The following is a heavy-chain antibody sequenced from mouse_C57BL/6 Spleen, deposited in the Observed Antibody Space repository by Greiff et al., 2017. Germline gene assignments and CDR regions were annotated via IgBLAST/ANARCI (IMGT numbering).Heavy chain of an antibody. CDR3: ARGLVAY. CDR2: IDPSDSYT. V-gene: IGHV1-50*01. CDR1: GYTFTSYR. J-gene: IGHJ3*01. Sequence: QVQLQQPGAELVKPGASVKLSCKASGYTFTSYRMQWVKQRPGQGLEWIGEIDPSDSYTNYNQKFKGKATLTVDTSSSTAYMQLSSLTSEDSAVYYCARGLVAYWGQGTLVTVSA.